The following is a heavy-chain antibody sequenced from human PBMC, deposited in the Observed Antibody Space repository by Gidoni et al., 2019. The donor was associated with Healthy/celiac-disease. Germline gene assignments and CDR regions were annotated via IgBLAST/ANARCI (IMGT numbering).Heavy chain of an antibody. D-gene: IGHD3-10*01. CDR1: GGSFSGYY. V-gene: IGHV4-34*01. Sequence: QVQLQQWGAGLLKPSETLSLTCAVYGGSFSGYYWSWIRQPPGKGLEWIGEINHSGSTNYNPSLKSRVTISVDTSKNQFSLKLSSVTAADTAVYYCARGRGVRGVIPHFDYWGQGTLVTVSS. CDR2: INHSGST. CDR3: ARGRGVRGVIPHFDY. J-gene: IGHJ4*02.